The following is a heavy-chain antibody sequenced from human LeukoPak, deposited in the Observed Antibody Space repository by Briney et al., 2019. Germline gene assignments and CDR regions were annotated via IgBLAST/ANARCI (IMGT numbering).Heavy chain of an antibody. D-gene: IGHD3-22*01. Sequence: GASVKVSCKASGYTFSMYGINWVRQAPGQGLEWMGWINPNSGGTNYAQKFQGRVTMTRDTSISTAYMELSRLRSDDTAVYYCARATYYYDSSGYYKYYFDYWGQGTLVTVSS. CDR3: ARATYYYDSSGYYKYYFDY. CDR1: GYTFSMYG. J-gene: IGHJ4*02. V-gene: IGHV1-2*02. CDR2: INPNSGGT.